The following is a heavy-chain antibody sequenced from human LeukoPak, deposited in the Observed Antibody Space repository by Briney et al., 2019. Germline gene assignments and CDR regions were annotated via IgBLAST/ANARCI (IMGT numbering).Heavy chain of an antibody. D-gene: IGHD3-10*01. Sequence: GASVKVSCKASGYTFTSYDINWVRQAPGQGLEWMGWMNPNSGNTGYAQKFQGRVTMTRNTSISTAYMELSSLRSEDTAVYYCARIRMVRGVIIKSYYYYGMDVWGQGTTVTGSS. CDR2: MNPNSGNT. CDR3: ARIRMVRGVIIKSYYYYGMDV. J-gene: IGHJ6*02. V-gene: IGHV1-8*01. CDR1: GYTFTSYD.